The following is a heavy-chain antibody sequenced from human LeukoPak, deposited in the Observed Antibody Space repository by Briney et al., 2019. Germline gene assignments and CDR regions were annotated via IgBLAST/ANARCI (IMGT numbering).Heavy chain of an antibody. CDR1: GGSISSYY. D-gene: IGHD6-13*01. Sequence: SETLSLTCTVSGGSISSYYWSWIRQPPGKGLEWIGYIYYSGSTNYNPSLKSRVTISVDTSKNQFSLKLSSVTAADTAVYYCARDLGGAAAGGNYWGQGTLVTVSS. CDR2: IYYSGST. CDR3: ARDLGGAAAGGNY. J-gene: IGHJ4*02. V-gene: IGHV4-59*12.